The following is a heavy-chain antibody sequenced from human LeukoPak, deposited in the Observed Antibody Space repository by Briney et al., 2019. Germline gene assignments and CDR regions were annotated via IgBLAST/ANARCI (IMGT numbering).Heavy chain of an antibody. D-gene: IGHD3-10*01. CDR3: ASTANYYGSGSYYKN. CDR1: GGSITSYY. Sequence: PSETLSLTCTVSGGSITSYYWSWIRQPPGKGLEWIGNIYYSGSTNYNPSLKSRVTISIDTSKNQFSLKLSSVTAADTAVYYCASTANYYGSGSYYKNWGQGTLDTVSS. V-gene: IGHV4-59*01. J-gene: IGHJ4*02. CDR2: IYYSGST.